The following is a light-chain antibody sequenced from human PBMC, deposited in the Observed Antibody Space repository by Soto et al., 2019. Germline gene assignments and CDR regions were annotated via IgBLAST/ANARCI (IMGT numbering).Light chain of an antibody. CDR3: QVWDSGSDHVI. V-gene: IGLV3-21*04. CDR2: YES. Sequence: SSELTQPPSVSVAPGNTARITCGGNNIGGYSVHWYQQKPGQAPVLVIYYESDRPSGIPERFSGSNSGNMATLTISRVEAGDEADYYCQVWDSGSDHVIFGGGTKLTVL. J-gene: IGLJ2*01. CDR1: NIGGYS.